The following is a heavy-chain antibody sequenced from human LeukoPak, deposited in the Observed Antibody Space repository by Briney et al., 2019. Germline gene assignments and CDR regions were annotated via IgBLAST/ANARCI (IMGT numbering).Heavy chain of an antibody. CDR3: ATRRFGELTY. CDR2: ISYDGSNK. J-gene: IGHJ4*02. Sequence: GGSLRLSCAASGFTFSSYAMHWVRQAPGKGLEWVAVISYDGSNKYYADSVKGRFSISRDTSKNTLYLQMNSLRVEDTAVYYCATRRFGELTYWGQGTLVTVSS. V-gene: IGHV3-30*14. CDR1: GFTFSSYA. D-gene: IGHD3-10*01.